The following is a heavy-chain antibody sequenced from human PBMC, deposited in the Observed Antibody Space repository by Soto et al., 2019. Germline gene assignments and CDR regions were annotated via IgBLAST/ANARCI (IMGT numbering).Heavy chain of an antibody. CDR2: INAGNGNT. CDR1: GYTFANYA. CDR3: AGDLSGWGLTNGHFGVDV. J-gene: IGHJ6*02. D-gene: IGHD3-16*01. V-gene: IGHV1-3*01. Sequence: QVRLVQSGTEVKKPGASVMVSCKASGYTFANYAIHWVRQAPGQDFEWMGWINAGNGNTRNSQKFQGRVTFTRDTYATTARMKVGSLGFEDTAVYSCAGDLSGWGLTNGHFGVDVWGQGTTVIVSS.